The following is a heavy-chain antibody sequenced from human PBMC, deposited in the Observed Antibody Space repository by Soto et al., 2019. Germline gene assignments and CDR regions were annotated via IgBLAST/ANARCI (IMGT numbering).Heavy chain of an antibody. Sequence: GASVKVSCKASGYTFTGYYMHWVRQAPGQGLEWKGWINPNSGGTNYAQKFQGWVTMTRDTSISTAYMELSRLRSDDTAVYYCARGIEYDFWSGYYALAYYYGMDVWGQGTTVTVSS. D-gene: IGHD3-3*01. CDR3: ARGIEYDFWSGYYALAYYYGMDV. CDR1: GYTFTGYY. CDR2: INPNSGGT. V-gene: IGHV1-2*04. J-gene: IGHJ6*02.